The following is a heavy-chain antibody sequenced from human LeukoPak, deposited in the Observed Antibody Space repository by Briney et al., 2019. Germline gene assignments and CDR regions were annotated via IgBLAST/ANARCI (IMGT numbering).Heavy chain of an antibody. D-gene: IGHD1-7*01. V-gene: IGHV3-23*01. CDR1: GFTLSSFS. CDR2: ISGSGGST. J-gene: IGHJ4*02. Sequence: PGGSLRLSCAASGFTLSSFSMNWVRQAPGKGLEWVSDISGSGGSTFYADSVKGRFTISRDNSENTLYLQMNSLRAEDTAVYYCVKRTVNYPFDFWGQGTLLSVSS. CDR3: VKRTVNYPFDF.